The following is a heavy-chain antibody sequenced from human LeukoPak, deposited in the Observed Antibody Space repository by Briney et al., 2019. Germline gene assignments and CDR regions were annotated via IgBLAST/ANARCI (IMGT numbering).Heavy chain of an antibody. V-gene: IGHV3-49*04. J-gene: IGHJ6*03. CDR1: GFTLGDYA. CDR3: TRSVQQLVNSYYYYYYMDV. CDR2: IRSKAYGGTT. Sequence: PGRSLRLSCTASGFTLGDYAMSWVRQDPGKGLEGVGFIRSKAYGGTTEYAASVKGRFTISRHDSKSIGYLQINSLKTEDTAVYYCTRSVQQLVNSYYYYYYMDVWGKGTTVTVSS. D-gene: IGHD6-13*01.